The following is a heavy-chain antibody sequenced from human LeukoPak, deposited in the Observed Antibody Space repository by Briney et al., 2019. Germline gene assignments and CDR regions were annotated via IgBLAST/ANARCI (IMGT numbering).Heavy chain of an antibody. CDR2: INWNGGNT. Sequence: PGGSLRLSCAVSGFTYDDYGMSWVRQAPGKGLEWVSGINWNGGNTGYADSVKGRFTISRDNAKKSLYLQMNSLRAEDTAVYYCARVYQGVSLFDGIDYWGQGTLVTVSS. V-gene: IGHV3-20*04. D-gene: IGHD3-10*01. J-gene: IGHJ4*02. CDR1: GFTYDDYG. CDR3: ARVYQGVSLFDGIDY.